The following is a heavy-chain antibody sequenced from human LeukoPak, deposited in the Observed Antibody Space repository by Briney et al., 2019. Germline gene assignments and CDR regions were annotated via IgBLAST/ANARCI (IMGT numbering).Heavy chain of an antibody. V-gene: IGHV4-30-2*01. CDR1: GGSISSGGYS. Sequence: SETLSLTCAVSGGSISSGGYSWSWIRQPPGKGLEWIGYIYHSGSTYYNPSLKSRVTISVDRSKNQFSLKLSSVTAADTAVYYCARASWIQNYDDWWGSYYFDYWGQGTLVTVSS. CDR2: IYHSGST. D-gene: IGHD5-18*01. CDR3: ARASWIQNYDDWWGSYYFDY. J-gene: IGHJ4*02.